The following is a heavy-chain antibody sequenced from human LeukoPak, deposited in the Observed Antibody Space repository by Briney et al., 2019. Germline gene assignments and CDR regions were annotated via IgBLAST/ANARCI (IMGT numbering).Heavy chain of an antibody. D-gene: IGHD3-3*01. V-gene: IGHV4-39*07. J-gene: IGHJ4*02. CDR3: AREKAQTYYDFWSGYYTLSESFVDY. CDR2: IYYSGST. CDR1: GGSISSYY. Sequence: PSETLSLTCTVSGGSISSYYWGWIRQPPGKGLEWIGSIYYSGSTYYNPSLKSRVTISVDTSKNQFSLKLSSVTAADTAVYYCAREKAQTYYDFWSGYYTLSESFVDYWGQGTLVTVSS.